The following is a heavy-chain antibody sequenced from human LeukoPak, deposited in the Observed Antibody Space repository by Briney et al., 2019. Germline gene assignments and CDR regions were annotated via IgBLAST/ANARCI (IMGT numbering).Heavy chain of an antibody. CDR2: IYYSGST. Sequence: SLTLSLTCTVAGGSISSGDYYWSWIRQPPGKGLEWIGYIYYSGSTYYNPSLKSRVTISVDTSKNQFSLKLISVTAADTAVYYCAREGGGYYDSSGDYWGQGTLVTVSS. V-gene: IGHV4-30-4*08. CDR3: AREGGGYYDSSGDY. CDR1: GGSISSGDYY. D-gene: IGHD3-22*01. J-gene: IGHJ4*02.